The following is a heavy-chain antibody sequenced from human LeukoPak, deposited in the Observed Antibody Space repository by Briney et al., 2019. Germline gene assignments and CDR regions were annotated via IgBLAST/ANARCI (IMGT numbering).Heavy chain of an antibody. J-gene: IGHJ4*02. CDR3: AKVYSDSRVGDVFLEY. CDR1: GLTFSNYA. D-gene: IGHD1-26*01. V-gene: IGHV3-23*01. Sequence: GGSLSLSCAASGLTFSNYAMSWFRQAPGKGLEWVSGITSGFTPHYADSVKGRFTISRDNSKNTFHLQMNSLRAEDTAVYYCAKVYSDSRVGDVFLEYWGQGTLVTVSS. CDR2: ITSGFTP.